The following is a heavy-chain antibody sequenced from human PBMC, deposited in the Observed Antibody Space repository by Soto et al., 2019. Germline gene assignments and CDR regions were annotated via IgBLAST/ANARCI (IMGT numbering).Heavy chain of an antibody. CDR3: AREVSGVQAFDY. Sequence: QLQLQESGPGLVKPSGTLSLTCAVSGGSISSSNWWNWVRQPPGKGLEWIGEISQSGSTNYNPSLKSRVTLSVDKSKKYFALKLDSVTAADTAVYYCAREVSGVQAFDYWGQGTLVTVSS. J-gene: IGHJ4*02. V-gene: IGHV4-4*02. CDR1: GGSISSSNW. CDR2: ISQSGST. D-gene: IGHD2-21*01.